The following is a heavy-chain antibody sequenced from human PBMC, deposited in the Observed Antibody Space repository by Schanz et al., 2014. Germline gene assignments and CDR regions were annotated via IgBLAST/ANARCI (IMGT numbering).Heavy chain of an antibody. CDR2: MSGSGSTA. CDR1: GFTFFVSFA. J-gene: IGHJ4*02. CDR3: ARDGRPPFYGSGEHYY. D-gene: IGHD3-10*01. Sequence: VHLVESGGGVVQPGRSLRLSCVASGFTFFVSFAMSCVRQAPGKGLEWVSGMSGSGSTADYADSVKGRFTISRDNSRKTLYLQMNSLRAEDTAVYYCARDGRPPFYGSGEHYYWGQGTLVTVSS. V-gene: IGHV3-23*04.